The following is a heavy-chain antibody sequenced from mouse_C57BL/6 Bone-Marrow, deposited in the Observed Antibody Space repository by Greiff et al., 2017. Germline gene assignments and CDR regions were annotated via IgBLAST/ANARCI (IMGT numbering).Heavy chain of an antibody. CDR1: GFNIKDDY. Sequence: VQLQQSGAELVRLGASVKLSCTASGFNIKDDYMHWVKQRPEQGLEWIGWIDPENGDTEYASKFQGKATITADTSSNTAYLQLSSLTSEDTAVYYCTTGFITTVVAHYYAMDYWGQGTSVTVSS. D-gene: IGHD1-1*01. CDR3: TTGFITTVVAHYYAMDY. V-gene: IGHV14-4*01. J-gene: IGHJ4*01. CDR2: IDPENGDT.